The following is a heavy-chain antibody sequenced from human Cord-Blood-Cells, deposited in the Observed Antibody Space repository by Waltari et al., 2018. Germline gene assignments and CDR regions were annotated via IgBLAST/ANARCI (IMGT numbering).Heavy chain of an antibody. J-gene: IGHJ6*03. V-gene: IGHV3-30*18. Sequence: QVQLVESGGGVVQPGRSLRLSCAASGFTFSSYGMHWVRQAPGKGLEWVAVIWYDGSNKYYVDSVKGRFTISRDNSKNTLYLQMNSLRAEDTAMYYCAKVAGSGGSYYYYYYMDVWGKGTTVTVSS. CDR1: GFTFSSYG. CDR2: IWYDGSNK. CDR3: AKVAGSGGSYYYYYYMDV. D-gene: IGHD1-26*01.